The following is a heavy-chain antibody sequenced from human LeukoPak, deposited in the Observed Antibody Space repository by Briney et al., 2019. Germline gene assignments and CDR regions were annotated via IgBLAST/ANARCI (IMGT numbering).Heavy chain of an antibody. CDR3: ARVAKYYDFWSGYYYYYYYMDV. CDR2: IYYSGST. J-gene: IGHJ6*03. D-gene: IGHD3-3*01. CDR1: GGSISSHY. V-gene: IGHV4-59*11. Sequence: PSETLSLTCTVSGGSISSHYWSWIRQPPGKGLEWIGYIYYSGSTNYNPSLKSRVTISVDTSKNQFSLKLSSVTAADTAVYYCARVAKYYDFWSGYYYYYYYMDVWGKGTTVTVSS.